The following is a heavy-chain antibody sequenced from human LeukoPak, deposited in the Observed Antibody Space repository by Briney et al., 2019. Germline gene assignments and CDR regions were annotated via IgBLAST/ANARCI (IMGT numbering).Heavy chain of an antibody. Sequence: QPGRSLRLSCVASGFTFSSYAMHWVRQAPGKGLEWVAVISYDGSNKYYADSVKGRFTISRDNSKNTLYLQMNSLRAEDTAVYYCAASSLIAVAGTDYWGQGTLVTVSS. V-gene: IGHV3-30-3*01. CDR1: GFTFSSYA. J-gene: IGHJ4*02. CDR2: ISYDGSNK. D-gene: IGHD6-19*01. CDR3: AASSLIAVAGTDY.